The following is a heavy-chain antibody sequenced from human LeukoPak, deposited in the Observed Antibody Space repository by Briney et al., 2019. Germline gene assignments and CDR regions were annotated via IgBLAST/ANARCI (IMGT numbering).Heavy chain of an antibody. CDR2: ISYDGSNK. J-gene: IGHJ4*02. V-gene: IGHV3-30-3*01. CDR3: ARAFRIVVVVAAINY. Sequence: GGSLRLSCAASGFTFSSYAMHWVRQAPGKGLEWVAVISYDGSNKYYADSVKGRFTTSRDNSKNTLYLQMNSLRAEDTAVYYCARAFRIVVVVAAINYWGQGTLVTVSS. D-gene: IGHD2-15*01. CDR1: GFTFSSYA.